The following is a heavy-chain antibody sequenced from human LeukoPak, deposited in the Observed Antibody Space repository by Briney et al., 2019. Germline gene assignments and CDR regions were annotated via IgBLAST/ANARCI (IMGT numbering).Heavy chain of an antibody. Sequence: GGSLRLSCAASGFTFSSYGMRWVRQAPGKGLEWVAVISYDGSNKYYADSVKGRFTISRDNSKNTLYLQMNSLRAEDTAVYYCAKGYLVATTLNWFDPWGQGTLVTVSS. D-gene: IGHD5-12*01. CDR1: GFTFSSYG. J-gene: IGHJ5*02. V-gene: IGHV3-30*18. CDR2: ISYDGSNK. CDR3: AKGYLVATTLNWFDP.